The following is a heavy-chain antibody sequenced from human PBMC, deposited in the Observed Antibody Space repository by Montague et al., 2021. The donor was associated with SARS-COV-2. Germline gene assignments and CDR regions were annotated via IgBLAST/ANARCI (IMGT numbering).Heavy chain of an antibody. CDR2: IYYSGST. CDR3: ARVFPIWLQFVRYFDY. V-gene: IGHV4-59*01. D-gene: IGHD5-24*01. J-gene: IGHJ4*02. CDR1: GGSISSYY. Sequence: SETLSLTCTVSGGSISSYYWSWIRQPPGKGLEWIGYIYYSGSTNYNPSLKSRVTISVDTSKNQFSLKLSSVTAADTAVYYCARVFPIWLQFVRYFDYGGQGTLVTVSS.